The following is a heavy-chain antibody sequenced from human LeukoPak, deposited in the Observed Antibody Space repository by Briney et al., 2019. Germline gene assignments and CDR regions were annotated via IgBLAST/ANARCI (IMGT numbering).Heavy chain of an antibody. CDR2: ISSSGSTI. Sequence: GRSLRLSCAASGFTFSDYYMSWIRQAPGKGLEWVSYISSSGSTIYYADSVKGRFTISRDNAKNSLYLQMNSLRAEDTAVYYCARDVPYYYDSSGYCDYWGQGTLVTVSS. V-gene: IGHV3-11*04. D-gene: IGHD3-22*01. CDR1: GFTFSDYY. J-gene: IGHJ4*02. CDR3: ARDVPYYYDSSGYCDY.